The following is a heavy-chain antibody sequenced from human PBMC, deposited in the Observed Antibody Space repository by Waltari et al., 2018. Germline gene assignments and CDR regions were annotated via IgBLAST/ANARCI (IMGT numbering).Heavy chain of an antibody. V-gene: IGHV4-38-2*01. D-gene: IGHD4-17*01. Sequence: QVQLQESGPGLVKPSETLSLPCAVSGYSISSVYSWGWIRQPPGKGLEWIGSIYHRGSTYYNPSLKSRVTISVATSKNQFSLKLSYVTAADTAVYYCARLRDYDPYYWGQGTLVTVSS. J-gene: IGHJ4*02. CDR1: GYSISSVYS. CDR3: ARLRDYDPYY. CDR2: IYHRGST.